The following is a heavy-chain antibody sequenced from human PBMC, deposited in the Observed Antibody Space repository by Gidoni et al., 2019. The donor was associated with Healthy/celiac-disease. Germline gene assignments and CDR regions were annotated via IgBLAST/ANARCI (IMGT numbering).Heavy chain of an antibody. CDR1: GFTFRSYS. CDR2: ISSSSSYI. Sequence: EVQLVESGGGLVKPGGSLSLSCAAPGFTFRSYSMNWVRQAPGKGLEWVSSISSSSSYIYYADSVKGRFTISRDNAKNSLYLQMNSLRAEDTAVYYCASEALRFDYWGQGTLVTVSS. CDR3: ASEALRFDY. J-gene: IGHJ4*02. V-gene: IGHV3-21*01.